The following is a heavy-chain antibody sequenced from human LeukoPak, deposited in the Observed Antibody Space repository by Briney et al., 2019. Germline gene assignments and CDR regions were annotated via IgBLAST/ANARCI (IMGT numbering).Heavy chain of an antibody. CDR3: AKDRNGQTYFYDSSSFDY. CDR2: ISGSGGST. CDR1: GFTFSSYA. Sequence: GRSLRLSCAASGFTFSSYAMSWVRQAPGKGLEWVSAISGSGGSTYYADSVKGRFTISRDNSKNTLYLQMNSLRAEDTAVYYCAKDRNGQTYFYDSSSFDYWGQGTLVTVSS. J-gene: IGHJ4*02. V-gene: IGHV3-23*01. D-gene: IGHD3-22*01.